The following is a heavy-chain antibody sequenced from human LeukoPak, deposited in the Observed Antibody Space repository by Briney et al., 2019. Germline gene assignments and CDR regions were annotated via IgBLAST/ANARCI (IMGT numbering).Heavy chain of an antibody. CDR1: GGSISSYY. CDR2: IYYSVST. V-gene: IGHV4-59*01. CDR3: ARDYYGHIYGMDV. J-gene: IGHJ6*02. Sequence: SETLSLTCTVSGGSISSYYWSWIRQPPGKGLEWIGYIYYSVSTNYNPSLKSRVTISVETSKNQFSLKLSSVTAADTAVYYCARDYYGHIYGMDVWGQGTTVTVSS. D-gene: IGHD3-10*01.